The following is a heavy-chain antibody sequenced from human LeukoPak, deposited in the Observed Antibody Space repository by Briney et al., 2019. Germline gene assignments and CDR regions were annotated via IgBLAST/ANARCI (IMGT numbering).Heavy chain of an antibody. CDR3: ATVWTAGARDFDY. J-gene: IGHJ4*02. CDR2: ISGTGAGT. D-gene: IGHD1-26*01. Sequence: GGSLRLSCAASGFTFRNYAMSWVRQAPGKGLEWVSGISGTGAGTYYADSVKGRFTISRDNSKNMLYLQMNSLRAEDTAVYYCATVWTAGARDFDYWGQGTQVTVSS. V-gene: IGHV3-23*01. CDR1: GFTFRNYA.